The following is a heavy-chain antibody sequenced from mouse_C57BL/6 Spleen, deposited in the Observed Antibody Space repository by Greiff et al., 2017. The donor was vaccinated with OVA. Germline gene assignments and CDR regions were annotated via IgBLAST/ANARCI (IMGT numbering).Heavy chain of an antibody. CDR3: ANDYDAAWFAY. V-gene: IGHV3-6*01. Sequence: EVQLQQSGPGLVKPSQSLSLTCSVTGYSITSGYYWNWIRQFPGNKLEWMGYISYDGSNNYNPSLKNRISITRDTSKNQFFLKLNSVTTEDTATYYCANDYDAAWFAYWGQGTLVTVSA. CDR2: ISYDGSN. CDR1: GYSITSGYY. J-gene: IGHJ3*01. D-gene: IGHD2-4*01.